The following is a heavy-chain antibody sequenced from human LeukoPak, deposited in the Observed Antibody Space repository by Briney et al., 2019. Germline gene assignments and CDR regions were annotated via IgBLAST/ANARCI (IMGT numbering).Heavy chain of an antibody. CDR2: ISSSSSTI. V-gene: IGHV3-48*01. CDR3: ARGLEWLQSLVDY. D-gene: IGHD5-24*01. CDR1: GFTFSSYS. Sequence: GGSLRLSCAASGFTFSSYSMNWVRQAPGKGLEWVSYISSSSSTIYYADSVKGRFTISRDNSKNTLYLQMNSLRAEDTAVYYCARGLEWLQSLVDYWGQGTLVTVSS. J-gene: IGHJ4*02.